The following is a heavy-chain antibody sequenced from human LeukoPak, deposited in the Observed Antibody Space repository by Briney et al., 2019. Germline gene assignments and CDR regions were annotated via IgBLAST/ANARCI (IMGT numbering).Heavy chain of an antibody. V-gene: IGHV3-23*01. D-gene: IGHD3-22*01. CDR2: ISGSGGST. Sequence: QTGGSLRLSCAASGFTFSSYAMSWVRQAPGKGLEWVSAISGSGGSTYYADSVKGRFTISRDNSKNTLYLQMNSLRAEDTAVYYCAKATYYYDSSGPNFDYWGQGTLVTVSS. CDR1: GFTFSSYA. CDR3: AKATYYYDSSGPNFDY. J-gene: IGHJ4*02.